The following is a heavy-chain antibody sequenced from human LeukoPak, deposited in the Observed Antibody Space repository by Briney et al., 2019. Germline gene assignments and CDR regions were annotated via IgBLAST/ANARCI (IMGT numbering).Heavy chain of an antibody. CDR2: IFYSGST. Sequence: SETLSLTCTVSGGSISSSNYYWGWIRRPPGKGLEWIGNIFYSGSTYYSPSLRSRVTISVDTSKNQFSLKLSSVTAADTAVYYCARLLRVGYCSTTTCNWFDPWGQGTLVTVSS. CDR1: GGSISSSNYY. V-gene: IGHV4-39*07. D-gene: IGHD2-2*03. CDR3: ARLLRVGYCSTTTCNWFDP. J-gene: IGHJ5*02.